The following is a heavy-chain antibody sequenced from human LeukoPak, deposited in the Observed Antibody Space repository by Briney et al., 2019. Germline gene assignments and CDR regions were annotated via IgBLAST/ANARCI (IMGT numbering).Heavy chain of an antibody. J-gene: IGHJ4*02. D-gene: IGHD3-10*01. Sequence: GRSLRLSCAASGFTFSSYAMQWVREAPGKGVEWVAVKSYEGSNKYYADSVQCRFPISSDNSKNSLSLQMNSLRAEDTAVYYCARGGPGSFDYWGQGTLVTVSS. CDR1: GFTFSSYA. CDR2: KSYEGSNK. V-gene: IGHV3-30-3*01. CDR3: ARGGPGSFDY.